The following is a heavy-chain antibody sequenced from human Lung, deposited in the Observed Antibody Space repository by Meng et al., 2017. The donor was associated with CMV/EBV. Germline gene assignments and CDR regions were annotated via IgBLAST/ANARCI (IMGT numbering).Heavy chain of an antibody. D-gene: IGHD5-12*01. CDR1: GGSISSYY. Sequence: SETLSLXCTVSGGSISSYYWSWIRQPPGKGLEWIGYIYYSGSTNYNPSLKSRVTISVDTSKNQFSLKLSSVTAADTAVYYCARDGSLGYCDYWGQGTLVTVSS. V-gene: IGHV4-59*01. CDR2: IYYSGST. CDR3: ARDGSLGYCDY. J-gene: IGHJ4*02.